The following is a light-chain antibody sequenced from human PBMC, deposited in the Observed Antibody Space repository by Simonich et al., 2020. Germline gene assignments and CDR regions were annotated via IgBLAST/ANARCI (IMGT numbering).Light chain of an antibody. CDR3: SSYTSSSTLV. V-gene: IGLV2-14*01. Sequence: QSALTQPASVSWSPGQSITISCTGTSSDVGGYNYVSWYQQHPGKAPKLMIYDVSKRPSGVSNRFSGSKSGNTASLTISVLQAEDEADYYCSSYTSSSTLVFGGGTKLTVL. CDR2: DVS. CDR1: SSDVGGYNY. J-gene: IGLJ2*01.